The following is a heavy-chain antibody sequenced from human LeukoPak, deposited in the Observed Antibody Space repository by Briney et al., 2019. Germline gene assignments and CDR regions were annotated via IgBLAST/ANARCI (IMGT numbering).Heavy chain of an antibody. D-gene: IGHD4-23*01. J-gene: IGHJ5*02. V-gene: IGHV3-11*04. CDR3: ARDRGYSTFDN. CDR2: ISSSGSTI. CDR1: GFTFSDHY. Sequence: GGSLRLSCAASGFTFSDHYMSWIRQAPGKGLEWVSYISSSGSTIYYADSVKGRFTISRDNAKNSLYLHMNSLRVDDTAVYYCARDRGYSTFDNWGQGTLVTVPS.